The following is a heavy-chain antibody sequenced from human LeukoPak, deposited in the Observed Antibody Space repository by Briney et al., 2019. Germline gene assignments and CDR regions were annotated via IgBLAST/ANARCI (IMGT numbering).Heavy chain of an antibody. V-gene: IGHV4-59*08. Sequence: SETLSLTCTVSGGSISSFYWSWIRQPPGKGLEWLGYIYYSGSPNYNPSLKSRVTISVDTPKNQFSLKLSSVIAAATPVEYCARLASSWYQYFDYWGQGTLVTVSS. CDR1: GGSISSFY. J-gene: IGHJ4*02. CDR3: ARLASSWYQYFDY. D-gene: IGHD6-13*01. CDR2: IYYSGSP.